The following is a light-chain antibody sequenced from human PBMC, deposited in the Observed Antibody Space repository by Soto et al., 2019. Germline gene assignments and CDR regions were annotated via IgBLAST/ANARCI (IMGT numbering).Light chain of an antibody. CDR3: QKYNSAPWT. CDR2: AAY. V-gene: IGKV1-27*01. J-gene: IGKJ1*01. Sequence: DIQMTQSPSSLSASVGDRVTITCRASQGISNYLAWYQQKPGKVPRLLIFAAYTLHYGAPSRFRGAGSETDFTLTINGLQPEDVATYYCQKYNSAPWTFGQGTKVEIK. CDR1: QGISNY.